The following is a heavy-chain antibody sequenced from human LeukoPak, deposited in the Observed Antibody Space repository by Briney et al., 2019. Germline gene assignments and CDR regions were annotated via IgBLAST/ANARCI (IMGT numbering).Heavy chain of an antibody. CDR1: RFTFSSYS. Sequence: AGGSLRLSCAASRFTFSSYSMNWVRQAPGKGLEWVSYISSSSSTIYYTDSVKGRFTISRDNAKNSLYLQMNSLRAEDTAVYYCARVVVVPAASLYYYYYMDVWGKGTTVTVSS. CDR3: ARVVVVPAASLYYYYYMDV. D-gene: IGHD2-2*01. CDR2: ISSSSSTI. J-gene: IGHJ6*03. V-gene: IGHV3-48*04.